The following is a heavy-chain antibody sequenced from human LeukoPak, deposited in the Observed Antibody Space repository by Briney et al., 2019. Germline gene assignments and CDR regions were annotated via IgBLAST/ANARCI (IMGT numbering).Heavy chain of an antibody. V-gene: IGHV4-59*01. CDR3: ARYRWLQLGPFDY. J-gene: IGHJ4*02. CDR1: GGSISSYY. D-gene: IGHD5-24*01. Sequence: PSETLSLTCTVSGGSISSYYWSWIRQPPGKGLEWIGYIYYSGGTNYNPSLKSRVTISVDTSKNQFSLKLSSVTAAGTAVYYCARYRWLQLGPFDYWGQGTLVTVSS. CDR2: IYYSGGT.